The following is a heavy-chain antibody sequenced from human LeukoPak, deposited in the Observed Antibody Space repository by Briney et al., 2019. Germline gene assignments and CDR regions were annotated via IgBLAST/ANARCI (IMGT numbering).Heavy chain of an antibody. V-gene: IGHV4-59*01. Sequence: SETLSLTCTVSGGSISTYYWSWIRQPPGKGLEWLGYIYHSGSTTYNPSLKSRVTISLDTSKNQISLNLSSVTAADTAVYFCARGLGRGWFDPWGQGTLVTVSS. CDR3: ARGLGRGWFDP. CDR1: GGSISTYY. J-gene: IGHJ5*02. D-gene: IGHD7-27*01. CDR2: IYHSGST.